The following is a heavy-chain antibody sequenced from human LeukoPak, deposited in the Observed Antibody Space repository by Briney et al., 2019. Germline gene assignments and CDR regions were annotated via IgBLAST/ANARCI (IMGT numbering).Heavy chain of an antibody. CDR3: GGAVIPAGGGGGYDY. J-gene: IGHJ4*02. V-gene: IGHV3-33*01. Sequence: QPGRSLRLSCAASGFTFSSYGMHWVRQAPGKGLEWVAVIWYDGSNKYYADSVKGRFTISRDNSKNTLYLQMNSLRAEDTAVYYWGGAVIPAGGGGGYDYWGQGTLVTVSS. D-gene: IGHD3-16*01. CDR2: IWYDGSNK. CDR1: GFTFSSYG.